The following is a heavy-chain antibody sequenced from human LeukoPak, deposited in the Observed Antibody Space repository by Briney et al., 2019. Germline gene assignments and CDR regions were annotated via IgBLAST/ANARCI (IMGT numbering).Heavy chain of an antibody. V-gene: IGHV3-7*01. CDR1: GLTFRSYW. J-gene: IGHJ4*02. CDR3: ARVGYYDRSGYYYDY. Sequence: PGGSLRLSCAASGLTFRSYWMSWVRQAPGKGLEWVANIKPDGREKYYVDSVKGRFTISRDNAKNSLYMQMNSLRAEDTAVYYCARVGYYDRSGYYYDYWGQGTLVTVSS. D-gene: IGHD3-22*01. CDR2: IKPDGREK.